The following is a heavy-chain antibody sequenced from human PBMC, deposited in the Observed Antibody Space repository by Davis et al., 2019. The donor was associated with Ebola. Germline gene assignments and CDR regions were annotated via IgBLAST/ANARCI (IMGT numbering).Heavy chain of an antibody. CDR3: ARAGYYYGSGSYSRWFDP. Sequence: SQTLSLTCAVYGGSFSGYYWSWIRQPPGKGLEWIGEINHSGSTNYNPSLKSRVTISVDTSKNQFSLKLSSVTAADTAVYYCARAGYYYGSGSYSRWFDPWGQGTLVTVSS. V-gene: IGHV4-34*01. J-gene: IGHJ5*02. D-gene: IGHD3-10*01. CDR2: INHSGST. CDR1: GGSFSGYY.